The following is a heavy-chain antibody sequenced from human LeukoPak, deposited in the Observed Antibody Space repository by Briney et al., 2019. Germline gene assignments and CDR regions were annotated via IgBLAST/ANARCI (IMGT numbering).Heavy chain of an antibody. CDR2: INHSGST. CDR3: ASAGERRSRNYFDY. V-gene: IGHV4-34*01. Sequence: NPSETLSLTCAVYGGSFSGYYWSWIRQPPGKGLEWIGEINHSGSTNYNPSLKSRVTISVDTSKNQFSLKLGSVTAADTAVYYCASAGERRSRNYFDYWGQGTLVTVSS. D-gene: IGHD1-1*01. J-gene: IGHJ4*02. CDR1: GGSFSGYY.